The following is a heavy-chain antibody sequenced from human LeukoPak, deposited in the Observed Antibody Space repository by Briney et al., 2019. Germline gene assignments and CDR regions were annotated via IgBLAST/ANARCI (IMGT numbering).Heavy chain of an antibody. CDR2: ISSSSSYI. D-gene: IGHD4-11*01. CDR3: ARDPTTVTVFDY. V-gene: IGHV3-21*01. J-gene: IGHJ4*02. CDR1: GYTFSSYS. Sequence: GGSLRLSCAASGYTFSSYSMHCVRQAPGKGLEWVSSISSSSSYIYYAHSVKGRFTIFRDNAKNSLYLQMNSLRAEDTAVYYCARDPTTVTVFDYCGQGTLVTVSS.